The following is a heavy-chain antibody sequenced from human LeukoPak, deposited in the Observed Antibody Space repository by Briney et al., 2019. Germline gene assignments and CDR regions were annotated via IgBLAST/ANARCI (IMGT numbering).Heavy chain of an antibody. CDR2: IYHSGST. V-gene: IGHV4-4*02. D-gene: IGHD5-18*01. CDR3: ARRAEYSYGSLYGMDV. J-gene: IGHJ6*02. Sequence: SGTLSLTCAVSGGSISSSNWWSWVRQPPGKGLEWIGEIYHSGSTNYNPSLKSRVTISVDKSKNQFSLKLSSVTAADTAVYYCARRAEYSYGSLYGMDVWGQGTTVTVSS. CDR1: GGSISSSNW.